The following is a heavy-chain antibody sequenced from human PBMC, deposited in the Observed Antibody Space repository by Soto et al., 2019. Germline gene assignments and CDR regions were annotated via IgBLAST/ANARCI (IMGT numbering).Heavy chain of an antibody. CDR3: ARERPDGTRLDP. CDR2: IYYSGNT. D-gene: IGHD2-2*01. J-gene: IGHJ5*02. CDR1: GGSISSGDYY. Sequence: QVQLQESGPGLVKPSQTLSLTCTVSGGSISSGDYYWSWIRQPPGKGLEWIGYIYYSGNTYYTPSLXSXXTISVDTSKNQFSLKLSSVTAADTAVYYCARERPDGTRLDPWGQGTLVTVSS. V-gene: IGHV4-30-4*01.